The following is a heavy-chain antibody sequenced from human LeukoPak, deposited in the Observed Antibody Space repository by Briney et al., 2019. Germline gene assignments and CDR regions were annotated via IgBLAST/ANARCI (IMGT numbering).Heavy chain of an antibody. J-gene: IGHJ6*02. CDR3: AREAPPEDYVIWQWLPRDYYGMDV. D-gene: IGHD6-19*01. Sequence: GGSLRLSCAASGFTVSSNYMSWVRQAPGKGLEWVSSISSSSSYIYYADSVKGRFTISRDNAKNSLYLQMNSLRAEDTAVYYCAREAPPEDYVIWQWLPRDYYGMDVWGQGTTVTVSS. V-gene: IGHV3-21*01. CDR1: GFTVSSNY. CDR2: ISSSSSYI.